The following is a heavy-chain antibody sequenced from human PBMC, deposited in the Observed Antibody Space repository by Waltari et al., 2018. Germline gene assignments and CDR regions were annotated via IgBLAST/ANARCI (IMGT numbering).Heavy chain of an antibody. D-gene: IGHD3-10*02. CDR2: ILPLLGMI. CDR3: ACSPQLTTATWFDP. CDR1: GGTFSSNA. Sequence: QVQLVQSGAEVKTPGSSVRVSCRVSGGTFSSNAFSWVRQVPGQGLECLGGILPLLGMINYSLAFHVRLTITADKLTTTADMGINIPTSGDTAVYYCACSPQLTTATWFDPWSQATLVTVSS. V-gene: IGHV1-69*04. J-gene: IGHJ5*02.